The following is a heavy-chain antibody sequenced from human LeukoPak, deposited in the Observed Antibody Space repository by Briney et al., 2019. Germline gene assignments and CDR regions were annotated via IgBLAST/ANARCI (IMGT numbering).Heavy chain of an antibody. V-gene: IGHV4-34*01. Sequence: NPSETLSLTCAVYGGSFSGYYWSWIRQPPGKGLEWIGEINHSGSTNYNPSLKSRVTISVDTSKNQFSLKLSSVTAADTAVYYCARRRGSGSYNFDYWGQGTLVTVSS. CDR2: INHSGST. D-gene: IGHD1-26*01. CDR3: ARRRGSGSYNFDY. J-gene: IGHJ4*02. CDR1: GGSFSGYY.